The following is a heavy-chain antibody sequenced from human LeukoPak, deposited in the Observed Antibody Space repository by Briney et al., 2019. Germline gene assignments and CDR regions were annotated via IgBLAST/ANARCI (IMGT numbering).Heavy chain of an antibody. J-gene: IGHJ6*02. CDR2: ISRSSTYT. CDR1: GFTFSDYY. V-gene: IGHV3-11*05. Sequence: GGSLRLSCAASGFTFSDYYMTCIRQAPGKGLEWVSYISRSSTYTNYADSVKGRFAISRDNAKNSLYLQMNSLRAEDTAVYYCARDSVATGGSSYGMDVWGQGTTVTVSS. CDR3: ARDSVATGGSSYGMDV. D-gene: IGHD5-12*01.